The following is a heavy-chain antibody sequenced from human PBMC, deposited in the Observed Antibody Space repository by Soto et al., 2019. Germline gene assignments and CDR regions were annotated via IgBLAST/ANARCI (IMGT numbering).Heavy chain of an antibody. D-gene: IGHD3-10*01. Sequence: SETLSVACAGYGGSVSGCYWSWIRQPPGRGLEWVGGINHSGSTNYNPSLKSRVTISVDTSKNQFSLKLSSVTAADTAVYYCARAGGVWYYYGSGSYYAAGLLDNYYYYGMDVWGQGTTVT. CDR1: GGSVSGCY. J-gene: IGHJ6*02. V-gene: IGHV4-34*01. CDR2: INHSGST. CDR3: ARAGGVWYYYGSGSYYAAGLLDNYYYYGMDV.